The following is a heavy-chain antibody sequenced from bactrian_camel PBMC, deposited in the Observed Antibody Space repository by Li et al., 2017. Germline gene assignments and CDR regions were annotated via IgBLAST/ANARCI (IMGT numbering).Heavy chain of an antibody. CDR3: AIDDFAPCRKGWYRLTGAL. CDR1: GNKLTID. D-gene: IGHD7*01. V-gene: IGHV3S54*01. J-gene: IGHJ4*01. Sequence: QVQLVESGGGSVQTGQSLRLSCELSGNKLTIDRTCVGWFREREGIAALYTGDNRSWYTDAVRGRFTVSKDNTESIVYLQMANLEPDDTAMYYCAIDDFAPCRKGWYRLTGALRGQGTQVTVS. CDR2: LYTGDNRS.